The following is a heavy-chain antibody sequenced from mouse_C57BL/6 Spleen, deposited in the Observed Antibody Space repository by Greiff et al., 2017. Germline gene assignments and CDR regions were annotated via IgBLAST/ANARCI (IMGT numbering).Heavy chain of an antibody. V-gene: IGHV1-59*01. CDR2: IDPSDSYT. CDR3: ARSLRGYFDY. Sequence: VQLQQPGAELVRPGTSVKLSCKASGYTFTSYWMHWVKQRPGQGLEWIGVIDPSDSYTNYNQKFKGKATLTVDTSSSTAYMQLSSLTSEDSAVYYCARSLRGYFDYWGQGTTLTVSS. J-gene: IGHJ2*01. CDR1: GYTFTSYW. D-gene: IGHD1-1*01.